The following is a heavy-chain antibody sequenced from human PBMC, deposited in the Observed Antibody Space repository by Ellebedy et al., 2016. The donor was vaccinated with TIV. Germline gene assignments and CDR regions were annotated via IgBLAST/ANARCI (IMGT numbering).Heavy chain of an antibody. CDR2: IWYDGSNK. CDR3: ARADYSNQHLLDYYGMDV. J-gene: IGHJ6*02. Sequence: GESLKISCAASGFTFSSYGMHWVRQAPGKGLEWVSVIWYDGSNKYYADSVKGRFTISSDNSKNTLYLQMNSLRAEDTAVYYCARADYSNQHLLDYYGMDVWGQGTTVTVSS. D-gene: IGHD4-11*01. V-gene: IGHV3-33*01. CDR1: GFTFSSYG.